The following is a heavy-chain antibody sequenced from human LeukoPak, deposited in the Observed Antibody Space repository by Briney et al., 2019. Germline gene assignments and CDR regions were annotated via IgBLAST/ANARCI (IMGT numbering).Heavy chain of an antibody. CDR1: GFTFSSYG. Sequence: PGGSLRLSCAASGFTFSSYGMHWVRQAPGKGLEWVAFIRYDGSNKYYADSVKGRFTISRDNSKNTLYLQMNSLRAEDTAVYYCAKVGLIAALGRYYFDYWGQGTLVTVSS. CDR3: AKVGLIAALGRYYFDY. CDR2: IRYDGSNK. V-gene: IGHV3-30*02. D-gene: IGHD6-6*01. J-gene: IGHJ4*02.